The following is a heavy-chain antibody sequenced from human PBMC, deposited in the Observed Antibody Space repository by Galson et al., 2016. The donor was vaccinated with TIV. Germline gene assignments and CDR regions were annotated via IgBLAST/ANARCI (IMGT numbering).Heavy chain of an antibody. CDR1: GFTFGTYT. J-gene: IGHJ6*02. CDR3: AREKLDPDYGMDV. CDR2: ISYDGSNK. D-gene: IGHD3-9*01. Sequence: SLRLSCAASGFTFGTYTIHWVRQAPGKGLEWVSIISYDGSNKFYADSVKGRFTVSRDNSKNTLYLQMTSLKGDDTAVYYCAREKLDPDYGMDVWGQGTTVIVSS. V-gene: IGHV3-30-3*01.